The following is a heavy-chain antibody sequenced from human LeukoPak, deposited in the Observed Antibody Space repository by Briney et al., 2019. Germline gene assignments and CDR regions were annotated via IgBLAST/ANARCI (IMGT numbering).Heavy chain of an antibody. CDR2: IYYSGST. J-gene: IGHJ4*02. V-gene: IGHV4-30-4*01. Sequence: PSETLSLTCTVSGGSIISGDYYWSWIRQPPGKGLEWIGYIYYSGSTYYNPSLKSRVTISVDTSKNQFSLKLSSVTAADTAVYYCARRGYSGYDTDHFDYWGQGTLVSVSS. CDR1: GGSIISGDYY. CDR3: ARRGYSGYDTDHFDY. D-gene: IGHD5-12*01.